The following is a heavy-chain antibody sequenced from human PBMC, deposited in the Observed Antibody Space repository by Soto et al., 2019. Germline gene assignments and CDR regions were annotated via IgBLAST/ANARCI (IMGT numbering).Heavy chain of an antibody. CDR1: GGSISSGGYY. V-gene: IGHV4-31*03. J-gene: IGHJ3*02. D-gene: IGHD4-17*01. Sequence: PSETLSLTCTVSGGSISSGGYYWSWIRQHPGKGLEWIGYIYYSGSTYYNPSLKSRVTISVDTSKNQFSLKLSSVTAADTAVYYCARDVVPTVTTFNAFDIWGQGTMVTVSS. CDR3: ARDVVPTVTTFNAFDI. CDR2: IYYSGST.